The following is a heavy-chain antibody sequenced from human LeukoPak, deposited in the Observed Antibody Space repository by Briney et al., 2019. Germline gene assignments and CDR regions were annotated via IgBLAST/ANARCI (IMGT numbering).Heavy chain of an antibody. CDR1: GYTFTSYG. D-gene: IGHD5-18*01. Sequence: GASVKVSCKASGYTFTSYGISWVRQAPGQGLEGMGWISAYNGNTNYAQKLQGRVTMATDTSTSTAYMELRSLRSDDTAVYYCARDDPRGYSFGYQIDYWGQGTLVTVSS. CDR3: ARDDPRGYSFGYQIDY. J-gene: IGHJ4*02. V-gene: IGHV1-18*01. CDR2: ISAYNGNT.